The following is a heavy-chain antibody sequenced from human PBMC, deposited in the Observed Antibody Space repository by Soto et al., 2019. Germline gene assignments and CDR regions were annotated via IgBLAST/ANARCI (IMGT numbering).Heavy chain of an antibody. CDR3: ARVPRGYSYGFPANFDY. CDR2: IYYSGST. Sequence: SETLSLTCTVSGGSISSYYWSWIRQPPGKGLEWIGYIYYSGSTNYNPSLKSRVTISVDTSKNQFSLKLSSVTAADTAVYYCARVPRGYSYGFPANFDYWGQGTLVTVSS. J-gene: IGHJ4*02. V-gene: IGHV4-59*12. CDR1: GGSISSYY. D-gene: IGHD5-18*01.